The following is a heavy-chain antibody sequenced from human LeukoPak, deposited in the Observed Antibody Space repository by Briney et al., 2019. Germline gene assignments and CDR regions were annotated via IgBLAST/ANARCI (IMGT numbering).Heavy chain of an antibody. Sequence: PSETLSLTCTVSGGSISSYYWSWIRQPPWKGLEWIGYIYYSGSTNYNPSLKSRVTISVDTSKNQFSLKLSSVTAADTAVHYCARVKQGVVAYDYWGQGTLVTVSS. CDR3: ARVKQGVVAYDY. V-gene: IGHV4-59*01. D-gene: IGHD3-22*01. CDR2: IYYSGST. J-gene: IGHJ4*02. CDR1: GGSISSYY.